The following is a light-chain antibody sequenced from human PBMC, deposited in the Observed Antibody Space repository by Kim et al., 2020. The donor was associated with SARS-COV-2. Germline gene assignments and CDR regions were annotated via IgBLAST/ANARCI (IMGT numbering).Light chain of an antibody. J-gene: IGLJ1*01. V-gene: IGLV3-19*01. CDR3: NSRDSSGNHHYV. Sequence: GQTVRITCQGDSLRSYYASWYQQKPGQAPVLVIYGKNNRPSGIPDQFSGSSSGNTASLTITGAQAEDEADYYCNSRDSSGNHHYVFGTGTKVTVL. CDR2: GKN. CDR1: SLRSYY.